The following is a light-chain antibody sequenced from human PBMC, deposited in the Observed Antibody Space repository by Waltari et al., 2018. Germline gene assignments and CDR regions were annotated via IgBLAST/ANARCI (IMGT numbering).Light chain of an antibody. CDR1: QGISNW. CDR2: RAS. J-gene: IGKJ1*01. V-gene: IGKV1-33*01. Sequence: DIQMTQSPSSLSASVGDRVTITCRASQGISNWLAWYQQKPGKAPKLLIYRASNLETGVPSRVSGSGSGTDFTLTISSLQPEDIATYYCQQHDNSPWTFGQGTKVEIK. CDR3: QQHDNSPWT.